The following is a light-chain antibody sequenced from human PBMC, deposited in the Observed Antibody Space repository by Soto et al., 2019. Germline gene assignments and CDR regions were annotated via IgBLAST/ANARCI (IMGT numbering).Light chain of an antibody. CDR2: GAS. Sequence: ESVLTQSPRTLSLSPGERATLSCRASQSVSSNYLAWYQQKPGQAPRLLIYGASTRATGIPDRFSGSGSGTDFTLTISRLEPEDSAVYYCQQYGSSPTWTLGQGTKVEIK. CDR3: QQYGSSPTWT. J-gene: IGKJ1*01. V-gene: IGKV3-20*01. CDR1: QSVSSNY.